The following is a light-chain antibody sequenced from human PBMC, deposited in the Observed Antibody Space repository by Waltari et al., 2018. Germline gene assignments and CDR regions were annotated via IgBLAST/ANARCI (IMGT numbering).Light chain of an antibody. J-gene: IGKJ2*01. CDR3: HHRYNLPYT. Sequence: EIVLTQSPDFQSVTPKEKVTITCRASQSIGSRLHWYQQKSNQSPKVLIKYASQSFSGVPSRFSGSGSGTDFTLTINGLEAEDAATYYCHHRYNLPYTFGQGTKLEIK. V-gene: IGKV6-21*01. CDR2: YAS. CDR1: QSIGSR.